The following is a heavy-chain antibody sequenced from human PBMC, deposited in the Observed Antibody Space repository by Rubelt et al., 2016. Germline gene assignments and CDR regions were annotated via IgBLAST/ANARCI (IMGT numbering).Heavy chain of an antibody. Sequence: QVQLQQWGAGLLKPSETLSLTCAVYGGSFSGYYWSWIRQPPGKGLEWIGEIYHSGSTNYNPSLKSRVTISVDKSKNQFSLKLSSVTAADTAVYYCARDSGWFLDYWGQGTLVTVSS. CDR2: IYHSGST. V-gene: IGHV4-34*01. CDR1: GGSFSGYY. CDR3: ARDSGWFLDY. J-gene: IGHJ4*02. D-gene: IGHD6-19*01.